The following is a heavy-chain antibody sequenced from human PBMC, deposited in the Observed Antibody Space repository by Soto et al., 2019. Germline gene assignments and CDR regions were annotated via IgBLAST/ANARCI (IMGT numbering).Heavy chain of an antibody. V-gene: IGHV3-23*01. D-gene: IGHD3-3*02. CDR1: GFTFSSYA. Sequence: PGGSLRLSCAASGFTFSSYAMSWVRQAPGKGLEWVSAISGSGGSTYYADSVKGRFTISRDNSKNTLYLQMNSLRAEDTAVYYCAKVPAELVAPSFDYWGQGTLVTVPQ. J-gene: IGHJ4*02. CDR3: AKVPAELVAPSFDY. CDR2: ISGSGGST.